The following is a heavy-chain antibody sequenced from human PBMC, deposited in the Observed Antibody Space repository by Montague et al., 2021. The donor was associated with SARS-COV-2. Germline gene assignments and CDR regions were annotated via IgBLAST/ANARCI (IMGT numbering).Heavy chain of an antibody. CDR3: ARGGGYSYGALDY. J-gene: IGHJ4*02. D-gene: IGHD5-18*01. CDR1: GGSLSGYY. V-gene: IGHV4-34*01. CDR2: INHSGST. Sequence: SETLSLTCVVYGGSLSGYYRSWIRQPPGKGLEWIGEINHSGSTNYNPSLKSRVTISVDTSKKQFSLRLNSVTAADTAVYYCARGGGYSYGALDYWGQGTLVTVSS.